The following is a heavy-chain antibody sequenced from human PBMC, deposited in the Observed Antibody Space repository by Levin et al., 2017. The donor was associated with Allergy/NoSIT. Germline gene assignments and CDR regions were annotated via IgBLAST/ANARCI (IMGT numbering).Heavy chain of an antibody. J-gene: IGHJ5*02. CDR3: AKDRRITVGGLLNWFDP. D-gene: IGHD6-19*01. V-gene: IGHV3-23*01. CDR1: GFTFSNYA. Sequence: PGESLKISCAASGFTFSNYAMSWVRQAPGKGLEWVSSISGSGGSTYYADSVKGRFTISRDNFKNTLYVQMNSLRAEDTAVYYCAKDRRITVGGLLNWFDPWGQGTLVTVSS. CDR2: ISGSGGST.